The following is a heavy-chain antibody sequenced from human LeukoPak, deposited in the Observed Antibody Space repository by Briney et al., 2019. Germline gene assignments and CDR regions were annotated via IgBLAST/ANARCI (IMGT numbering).Heavy chain of an antibody. CDR1: GFTFSTYA. D-gene: IGHD3-22*01. Sequence: QPGRSLRLSCAASGFTFSTYAMHWVRQAPGKGLEWVAVISYDGANKNHADSVKGRFTISRDNSKNTLYLQMNSLRAEDTAVYYCTRGPGYHDSSYLDYWGQGTLVTVSS. CDR2: ISYDGANK. J-gene: IGHJ4*02. V-gene: IGHV3-30*04. CDR3: TRGPGYHDSSYLDY.